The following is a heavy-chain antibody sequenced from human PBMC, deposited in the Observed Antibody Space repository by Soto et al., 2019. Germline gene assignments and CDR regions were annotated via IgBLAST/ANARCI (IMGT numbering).Heavy chain of an antibody. CDR3: ARGQTYKSKEAKWELLLHYGMDV. J-gene: IGHJ6*02. CDR1: GGGNLRDYR. Sequence: SVKVSCKASGGGNLRDYRTTWVRRAPGQGLEWMGGIIPKLGSANYAQKFQGRVTITTDESTNSVYMELRSLRSDDTAVYYCARGQTYKSKEAKWELLLHYGMDVWGQGTTVTVSS. CDR2: IIPKLGSA. V-gene: IGHV1-69*16. D-gene: IGHD1-26*01.